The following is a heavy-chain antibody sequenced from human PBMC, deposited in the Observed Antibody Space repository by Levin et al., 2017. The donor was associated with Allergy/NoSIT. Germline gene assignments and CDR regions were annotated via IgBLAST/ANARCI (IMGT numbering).Heavy chain of an antibody. D-gene: IGHD2-2*01. CDR1: GYTFKNYG. CDR3: ARFVVTPVSYFYMDV. Sequence: PGGSLRLSCKASGYTFKNYGISWVRQAPGQGLEWMGWISTHNGNTNYAQSFQGRATMTTDTSTSTADMELRSLISDDTAVYYCARFVVTPVSYFYMDVWGKGTTVTVSS. J-gene: IGHJ6*03. V-gene: IGHV1-18*01. CDR2: ISTHNGNT.